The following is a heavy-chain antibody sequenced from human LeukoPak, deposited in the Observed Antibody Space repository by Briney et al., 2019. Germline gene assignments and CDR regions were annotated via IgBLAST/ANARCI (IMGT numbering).Heavy chain of an antibody. D-gene: IGHD3-22*01. Sequence: PGGSLRLSCAASGFTFSSYAMSWVSQAPGKGLEWVSAISGSGGSTYYADSVKGRFTISRDNSKNTVYLQMNSLRAEDTALYYCAKEVGYDSSGYDDFWGQGTLVTDSS. CDR2: ISGSGGST. V-gene: IGHV3-23*01. CDR1: GFTFSSYA. J-gene: IGHJ4*02. CDR3: AKEVGYDSSGYDDF.